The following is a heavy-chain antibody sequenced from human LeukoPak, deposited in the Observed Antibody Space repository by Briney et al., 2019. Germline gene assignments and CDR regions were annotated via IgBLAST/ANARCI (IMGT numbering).Heavy chain of an antibody. CDR1: GFTFSSYA. D-gene: IGHD4-17*01. V-gene: IGHV3-49*04. CDR2: IRSKAYGGTT. J-gene: IGHJ4*02. Sequence: GGSLRLSCAASGFTFSSYAMSWVRQAPGKGLEWVGFIRSKAYGGTTEYAASVKGRFTISRDDSKSIAYLQMNSLKTEDTAVYYCTRVSVTTNFGGWGQGTLVTVSS. CDR3: TRVSVTTNFGG.